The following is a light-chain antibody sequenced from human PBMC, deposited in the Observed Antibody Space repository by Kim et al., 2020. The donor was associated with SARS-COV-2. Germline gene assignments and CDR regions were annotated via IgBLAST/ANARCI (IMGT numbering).Light chain of an antibody. CDR2: DVA. J-gene: IGLJ3*02. V-gene: IGLV2-14*01. Sequence: QSVLTQPASVSGSPGQSITISCTGTSSDVGGYDFVSWYQQHPGKAPKLMIYDVANRPSGVSNRFSGSKSGNMASLTVSGLQAEDEADYYCASYTSGRTWVFGEGTKVTVL. CDR3: ASYTSGRTWV. CDR1: SSDVGGYDF.